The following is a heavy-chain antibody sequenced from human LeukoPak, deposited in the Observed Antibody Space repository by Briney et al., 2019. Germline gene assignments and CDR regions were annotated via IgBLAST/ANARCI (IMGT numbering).Heavy chain of an antibody. V-gene: IGHV3-74*01. D-gene: IGHD6-13*01. CDR1: GFTFSGYW. CDR3: ARGRQSSSTWLTGY. Sequence: SGGSLRLSCAASGFTFSGYWMHWVRQAPGKGLEWVSRISFDGSTITYADSVQGRFTISRDNAKTTLYLQMNSLRVEDTAVYYCARGRQSSSTWLTGYWGQGTLVTVSS. CDR2: ISFDGSTI. J-gene: IGHJ4*02.